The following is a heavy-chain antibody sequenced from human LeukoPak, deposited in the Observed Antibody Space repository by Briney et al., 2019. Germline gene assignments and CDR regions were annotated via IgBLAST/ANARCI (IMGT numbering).Heavy chain of an antibody. Sequence: ASVKVSCKASGYTFTGYYMHWVRQAPGQGLERMGIINPSGGSTSYAQKFQGRVTMTRDRSTSTVYMELSSLRSEDTAVYYCARDRGGEGLFDYWGQGTLVTDSS. D-gene: IGHD2-21*01. V-gene: IGHV1-46*01. CDR3: ARDRGGEGLFDY. CDR1: GYTFTGYY. CDR2: INPSGGST. J-gene: IGHJ4*02.